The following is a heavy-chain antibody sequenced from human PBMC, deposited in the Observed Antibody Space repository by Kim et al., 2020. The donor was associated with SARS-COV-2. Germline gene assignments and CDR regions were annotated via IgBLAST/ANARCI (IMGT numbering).Heavy chain of an antibody. V-gene: IGHV4-34*01. CDR2: INHSGST. CDR3: ARGGYGDYAGAATRRTREKKADFDY. CDR1: GGSFSGYY. D-gene: IGHD4-17*01. J-gene: IGHJ4*02. Sequence: SETLSLTCAVYGGSFSGYYWSWIRQPPGKGLEWIGEINHSGSTNYNPSLKSRVTISVDTSKNQFSLKLSSVTAADTTVYYCARGGYGDYAGAATRRTREKKADFDYWGQGTLVTVSS.